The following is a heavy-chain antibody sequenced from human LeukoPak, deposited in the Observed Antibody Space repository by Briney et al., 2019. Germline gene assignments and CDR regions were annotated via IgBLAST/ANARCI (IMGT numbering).Heavy chain of an antibody. CDR3: AKDPSSYSSSPNWFDP. D-gene: IGHD6-13*01. V-gene: IGHV3-23*01. Sequence: GGSLRLSCAASGFTFSSYAMSWVRQAPGKGLEWVSSISSSSSYIYYADSVKGRFTISRDNSKNTLYLQMNSLRAEDTAVYYCAKDPSSYSSSPNWFDPWGQGTLVTVPS. CDR2: ISSSSSYI. J-gene: IGHJ5*02. CDR1: GFTFSSYA.